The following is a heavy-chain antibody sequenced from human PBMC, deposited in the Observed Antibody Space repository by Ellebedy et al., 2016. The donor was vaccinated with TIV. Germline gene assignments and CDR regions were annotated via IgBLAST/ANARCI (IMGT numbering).Heavy chain of an antibody. Sequence: GESLKISCAASGFTFSPYSMNWVRQAPGKGLEWVANINQGGSERYYVDSVKGRFTISRDNAKNSLYLQMNSLTAEDTAVYYCATDGSYGDYRSPTHAFVFWGQGTMVSVAS. V-gene: IGHV3-7*01. CDR3: ATDGSYGDYRSPTHAFVF. CDR2: INQGGSER. D-gene: IGHD4-17*01. CDR1: GFTFSPYS. J-gene: IGHJ3*01.